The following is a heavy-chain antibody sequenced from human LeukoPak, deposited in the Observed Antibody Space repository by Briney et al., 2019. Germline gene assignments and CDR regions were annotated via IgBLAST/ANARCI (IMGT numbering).Heavy chain of an antibody. J-gene: IGHJ6*03. CDR3: ARDVNTIFLDYYYYYMDV. CDR1: GFTFSSYS. Sequence: GGSLRLSCAASGFTFSSYSMNWVRQAPGKGLEWVSYISSSSSTIYYADSVKGRFTISRDNAKNSLYLQMNSLRAEDTAVYYCARDVNTIFLDYYYYYMDVWGKGTTVTVSS. D-gene: IGHD3-3*01. CDR2: ISSSSSTI. V-gene: IGHV3-48*01.